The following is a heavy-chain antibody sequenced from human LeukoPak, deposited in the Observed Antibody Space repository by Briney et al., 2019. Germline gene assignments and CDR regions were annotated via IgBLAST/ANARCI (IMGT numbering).Heavy chain of an antibody. CDR3: ARAYGDYDRYFDY. CDR1: GGSFSGYY. V-gene: IGHV4-34*01. J-gene: IGHJ4*02. CDR2: INHSGST. Sequence: SETLSLTCAVYGGSFSGYYWSWIRQPTGKGLEWIGEINHSGSTNYNPSLKSRVTISVDTSKNQFSLKLSSVTAADTAVYYCARAYGDYDRYFDYWGQGTLVTVSS. D-gene: IGHD4-17*01.